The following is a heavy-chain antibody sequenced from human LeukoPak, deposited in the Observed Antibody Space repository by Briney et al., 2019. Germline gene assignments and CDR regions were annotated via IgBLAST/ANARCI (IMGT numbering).Heavy chain of an antibody. CDR1: GDSVSRSDSY. D-gene: IGHD3-3*01. CDR3: ARGRITIS. Sequence: SETLSLTCSVSGDSVSRSDSYWDWIRQPPGKGLEWIGTIYYTGRTYYSPSLKSRVTMSVDTSNNQFSLNLRSVTAADTSVYHCARGRITISWGQGTLVTVSS. V-gene: IGHV4-39*01. J-gene: IGHJ5*02. CDR2: IYYTGRT.